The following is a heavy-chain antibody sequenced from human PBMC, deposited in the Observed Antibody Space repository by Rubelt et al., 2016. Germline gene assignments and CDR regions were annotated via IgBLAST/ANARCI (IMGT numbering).Heavy chain of an antibody. CDR1: GDSISISTYF. J-gene: IGHJ4*02. CDR2: VCYSGST. D-gene: IGHD5-18*01. CDR3: ASLKQLYYFDY. V-gene: IGHV4-39*07. Sequence: QLQLQESGPGLVKPSETLSLTCTVSGDSISISTYFWGWIRQPPGKGLEWIANVCYSGSTNYNPSLKSRITISVDTSKNQFSLKLSSGTAADTAVYYCASLKQLYYFDYWGQGTLVTVSS.